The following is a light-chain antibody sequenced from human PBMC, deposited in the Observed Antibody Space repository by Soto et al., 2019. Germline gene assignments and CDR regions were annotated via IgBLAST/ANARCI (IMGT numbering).Light chain of an antibody. J-gene: IGKJ1*01. V-gene: IGKV1-5*01. CDR3: QRYNAFSQT. CDR2: DAS. CDR1: QRINNW. Sequence: GDRVTFTCRASQRINNWVAWYQQKPGKAPKVMIYDASTLESGVPSRVSGSGSGTEFTLTIDSLQPDDFATYYCQRYNAFSQTFGQGTKVEI.